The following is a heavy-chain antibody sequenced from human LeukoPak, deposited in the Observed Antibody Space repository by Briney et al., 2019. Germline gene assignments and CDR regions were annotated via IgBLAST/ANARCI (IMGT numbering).Heavy chain of an antibody. V-gene: IGHV3-48*01. J-gene: IGHJ3*02. CDR1: GFTFSSYS. Sequence: PGGSLRLSCAASGFTFSSYSMNWVRQAPGKGLEGVSYISSSSSTIYYADSVKGRFTISRDNAKNSLYLQMNSLRAEDTAVYYCARVVKYGYNSRGAFDIWGQGTMVTVSS. D-gene: IGHD5-24*01. CDR3: ARVVKYGYNSRGAFDI. CDR2: ISSSSSTI.